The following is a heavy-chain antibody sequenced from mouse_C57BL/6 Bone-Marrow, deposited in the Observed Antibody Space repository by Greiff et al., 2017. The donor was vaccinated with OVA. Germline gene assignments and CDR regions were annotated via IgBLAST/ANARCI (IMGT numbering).Heavy chain of an antibody. Sequence: QVQLQQPGAELVRPGSSVKLSCKASGYTFTSYWMDWVKQRPGQGLEWIGKIYPSDGDTHYNQKFKGKATLTVDKSSSTAYMQLSSLTSEDSAVYYCARIGYYGGAWFAYWGQGTPVTVSA. CDR3: ARIGYYGGAWFAY. D-gene: IGHD2-3*01. J-gene: IGHJ3*01. CDR1: GYTFTSYW. V-gene: IGHV1-61*01. CDR2: IYPSDGDT.